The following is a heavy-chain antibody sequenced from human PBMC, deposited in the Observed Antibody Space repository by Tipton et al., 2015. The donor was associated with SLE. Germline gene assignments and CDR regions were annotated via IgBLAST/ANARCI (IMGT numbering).Heavy chain of an antibody. J-gene: IGHJ4*02. CDR2: INHSGST. D-gene: IGHD3-10*01. Sequence: TLSLTCTVSGGPISSYYWSWIRQPPGKGLEWIGEINHSGSTNYNPSLKSRVTISLETSKNQFSLKLSSVTAADTAGYYCARHGGSGKYYRTLEYWGQGILVTVSS. CDR1: GGPISSYY. V-gene: IGHV4-34*01. CDR3: ARHGGSGKYYRTLEY.